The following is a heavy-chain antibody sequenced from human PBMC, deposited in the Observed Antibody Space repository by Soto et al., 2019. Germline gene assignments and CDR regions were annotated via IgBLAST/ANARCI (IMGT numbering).Heavy chain of an antibody. D-gene: IGHD6-6*01. CDR3: ARTGGGMAARPLEY. V-gene: IGHV1-18*04. J-gene: IGHJ4*02. CDR1: GYMFTTYG. Sequence: QVQLVQSAAEVKRPGASVEGSCKASGYMFTTYGISWVRQVPGQGLEWMAWVSAYNGNKKYAQKFQDRITMTNDTSTSTVSMEFRILTPDDTAIYYCARTGGGMAARPLEYWGQGTLVTVSS. CDR2: VSAYNGNK.